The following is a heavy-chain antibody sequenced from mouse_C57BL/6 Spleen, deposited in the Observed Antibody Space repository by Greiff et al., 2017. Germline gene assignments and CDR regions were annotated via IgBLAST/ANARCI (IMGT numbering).Heavy chain of an antibody. V-gene: IGHV3-1*01. CDR1: GYSITSGYD. Sequence: EVMLVESGPGMVKPSQSLSLTCTVTGYSITSGYDWHWIRHFPGNKLEWMGYISYSGSTNYNPSLKSRISITHDTSKNHFFLKLNSVTTEDTATYYCARGKDGYYFDYWGQGTTLTVSS. J-gene: IGHJ2*01. CDR3: ARGKDGYYFDY. D-gene: IGHD2-3*01. CDR2: ISYSGST.